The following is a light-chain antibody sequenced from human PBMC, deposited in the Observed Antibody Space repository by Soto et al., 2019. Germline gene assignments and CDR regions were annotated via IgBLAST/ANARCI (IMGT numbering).Light chain of an antibody. Sequence: EIVMTQSPATLSVSPGEGATLYCKASQTAFHNLAWYQQSPGQPPRLLIYDASTRATGISARFSDSGYGTEFTLTISSLQSEDFAVYFCQQCRNWPLTFGGGTKVDIK. J-gene: IGKJ4*01. CDR3: QQCRNWPLT. V-gene: IGKV3-15*01. CDR2: DAS. CDR1: QTAFHN.